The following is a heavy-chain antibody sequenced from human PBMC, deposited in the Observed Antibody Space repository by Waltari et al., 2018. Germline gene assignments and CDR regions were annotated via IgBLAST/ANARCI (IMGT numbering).Heavy chain of an antibody. CDR3: ARRELSYGPVY. D-gene: IGHD3-16*02. Sequence: VQLVESGGGLVKPGGSLRLSCAASGFTFSSYSMNWVRQAPGKGLEWIGSIYYSGGTYYNPSLKSRVTISVDTSKNQFSLKLSSVTAADTAVYYCARRELSYGPVYWGQGTLVTVSS. J-gene: IGHJ4*02. CDR2: IYYSGGT. V-gene: IGHV4-38-2*01. CDR1: GFTFSSYS.